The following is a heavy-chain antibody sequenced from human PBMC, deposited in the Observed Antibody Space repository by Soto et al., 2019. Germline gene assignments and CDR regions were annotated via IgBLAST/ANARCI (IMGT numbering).Heavy chain of an antibody. CDR3: VRAARRLRFYWFDR. CDR1: CGSFSGYY. J-gene: IGHJ5*02. D-gene: IGHD3-3*01. V-gene: IGHV4-34*01. Sequence: PSETLSLTCAVYCGSFSGYYWSWIRQPPWKGLEWIGEINHSGSNNYNPSLKSRVTISVDTSKNQFSLKLSSVTAADTAVYYCVRAARRLRFYWFDRWGQGNLVTVSS. CDR2: INHSGSN.